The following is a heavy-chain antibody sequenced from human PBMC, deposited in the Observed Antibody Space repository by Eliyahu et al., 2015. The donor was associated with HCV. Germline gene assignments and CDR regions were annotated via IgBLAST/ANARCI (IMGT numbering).Heavy chain of an antibody. V-gene: IGHV4-4*02. J-gene: IGHJ5*02. CDR3: ARSHIRITIFGVVRHNWFDP. Sequence: QVQLQESGPGLVKPSGTLSLTCAVSGGSISXSNWXSWVRXAPGXGVEWIGEIYQSGSTNYNPSLKSRVTIXVDKSKNQFSLKLSSVTAADTAVYYCARSHIRITIFGVVRHNWFDPWGQGTLVTVSS. CDR2: IYQSGST. D-gene: IGHD3-3*01. CDR1: GGSISXSNW.